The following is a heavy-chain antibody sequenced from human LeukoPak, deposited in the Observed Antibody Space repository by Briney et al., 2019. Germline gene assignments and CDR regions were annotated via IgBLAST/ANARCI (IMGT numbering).Heavy chain of an antibody. Sequence: ASVKVSCKASGYTFTGYYMHWVRQAPGQGLEWMGWINPNSGGTNYAQKFQGRVTMTRDTSISTAYMELSRLRSDDTAVYYCARGGVYYGSGSYYPYFDYWGQGTLVTVSS. D-gene: IGHD3-10*01. CDR3: ARGGVYYGSGSYYPYFDY. V-gene: IGHV1-2*02. J-gene: IGHJ4*02. CDR1: GYTFTGYY. CDR2: INPNSGGT.